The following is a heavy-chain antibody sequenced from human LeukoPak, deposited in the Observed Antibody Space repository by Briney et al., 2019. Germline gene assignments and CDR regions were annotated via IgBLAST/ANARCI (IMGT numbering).Heavy chain of an antibody. Sequence: PGGSLRLSCAASGFTFSDYYMSWIRQAPGKGLEWVSYISSSGSTIYYADSVKGRFTISRDNAKNSLYLQMNSLGAEDTAVYYCARSFTYYYDSSGYYFDYWGQGTLVTVSS. V-gene: IGHV3-11*01. CDR2: ISSSGSTI. D-gene: IGHD3-22*01. CDR1: GFTFSDYY. J-gene: IGHJ4*02. CDR3: ARSFTYYYDSSGYYFDY.